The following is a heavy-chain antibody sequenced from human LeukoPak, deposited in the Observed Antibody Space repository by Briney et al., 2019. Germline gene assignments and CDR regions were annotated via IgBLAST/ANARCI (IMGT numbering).Heavy chain of an antibody. CDR2: ISYDGSNK. D-gene: IGHD2-2*01. J-gene: IGHJ6*02. CDR1: GFTFSSYG. V-gene: IGHV3-30*18. CDR3: AKEYCSSTSCPLKRYYYYGMDV. Sequence: PGRSLRLSCAASGFTFSSYGTHWVRQAPGKGLEWVAVISYDGSNKYYADSVKGRFTISRDNSKNTLYLQMNSLRAEDTAVYYCAKEYCSSTSCPLKRYYYYGMDVWGQGTTVTVSS.